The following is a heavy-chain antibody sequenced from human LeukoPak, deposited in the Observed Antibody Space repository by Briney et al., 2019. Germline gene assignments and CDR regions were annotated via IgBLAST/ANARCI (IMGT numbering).Heavy chain of an antibody. CDR2: IYYSGST. Sequence: SETLSHTCTVSGGSISSYYWSWIRQPPGKGLEWIGYIYYSGSTNYNPSLKSRVTISVDTSKNQFSLKLSSVTAADTAVYYCARLIGRGYSYAKYYFDYWGQGILVTVSS. V-gene: IGHV4-59*08. CDR3: ARLIGRGYSYAKYYFDY. J-gene: IGHJ4*02. CDR1: GGSISSYY. D-gene: IGHD5-18*01.